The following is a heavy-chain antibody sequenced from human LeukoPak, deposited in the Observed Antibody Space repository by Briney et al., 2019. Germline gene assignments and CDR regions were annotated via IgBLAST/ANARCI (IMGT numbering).Heavy chain of an antibody. CDR3: ATGGMYNWNDPIFDY. CDR2: FDPEDGET. D-gene: IGHD1-1*01. J-gene: IGHJ4*02. CDR1: GYTLTELS. Sequence: ASVKVSCKVSGYTLTELSMHWVRQAPGKGLEWMGGFDPEDGETIYARKFQGRVTMTEDTSTDTAYMELSSLRSEDTAVYYCATGGMYNWNDPIFDYWGQGTLVTVSS. V-gene: IGHV1-24*01.